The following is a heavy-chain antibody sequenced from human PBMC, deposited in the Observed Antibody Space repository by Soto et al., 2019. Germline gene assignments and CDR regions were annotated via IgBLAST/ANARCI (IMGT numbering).Heavy chain of an antibody. J-gene: IGHJ6*02. CDR2: ISSRSDI. CDR1: GFTFSTYS. V-gene: IGHV3-21*01. Sequence: GGSLRLSCVGSGFTFSTYSINWVRQVPGKGLEWVSSISSRSDIYCADSVKGRFTISRDNAKNSVSLQMNSLRAEDTAVYYCAREYTAWPLAYGLDVWGQGTTVTVSS. D-gene: IGHD2-2*02. CDR3: AREYTAWPLAYGLDV.